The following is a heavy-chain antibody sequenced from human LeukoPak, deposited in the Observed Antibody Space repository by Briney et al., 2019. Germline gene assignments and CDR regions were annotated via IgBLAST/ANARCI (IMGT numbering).Heavy chain of an antibody. CDR3: ARVPTNY. CDR2: INHSGST. V-gene: IGHV4-34*01. D-gene: IGHD1-1*01. CDR1: GGSFSGYY. J-gene: IGHJ4*02. Sequence: SETLSLTCAVYGGSFSGYYWSWIRQPPGKGLEWIGEINHSGSTNYNPSLKSRVTISVDTSKNQFTLKLSSVTAADTAVYYCARVPTNYWGQGTLVTVSS.